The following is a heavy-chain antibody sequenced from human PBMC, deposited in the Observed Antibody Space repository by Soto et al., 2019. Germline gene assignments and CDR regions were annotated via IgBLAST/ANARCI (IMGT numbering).Heavy chain of an antibody. CDR2: ISGIGATT. Sequence: GGSLRLSCAASGFTFSSYAMTWVRQAPGKGLEWVSGISGIGATTSYADSVKGRFTVSRDNSKNTLYLQMNSLRVEDTAVYHCAKLRYFDWSAYNWFEYWGQGTPVTVSS. CDR1: GFTFSSYA. D-gene: IGHD3-9*01. V-gene: IGHV3-23*01. CDR3: AKLRYFDWSAYNWFEY. J-gene: IGHJ5*01.